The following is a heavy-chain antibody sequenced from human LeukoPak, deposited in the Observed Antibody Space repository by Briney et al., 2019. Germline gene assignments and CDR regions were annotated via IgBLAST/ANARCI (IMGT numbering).Heavy chain of an antibody. Sequence: ASVKVSCKASGYTFTDYYIHWVRQAPGQGLEWMGWINLKSGGTNYAGKFQGRVTMTRDTTTSTAYMDLSRLRSVDTAVYYCARSPHILTGENFDYWGQGTLVTVSS. V-gene: IGHV1-2*02. CDR2: INLKSGGT. D-gene: IGHD3-9*01. J-gene: IGHJ4*02. CDR1: GYTFTDYY. CDR3: ARSPHILTGENFDY.